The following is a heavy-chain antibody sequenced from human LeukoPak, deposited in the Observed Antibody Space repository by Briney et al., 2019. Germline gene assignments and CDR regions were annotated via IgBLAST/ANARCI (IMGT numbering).Heavy chain of an antibody. J-gene: IGHJ4*02. CDR2: IKQDGSEK. D-gene: IGHD5-18*01. CDR1: GFTFSSYW. CDR3: ARAGGYSFRDFFDY. V-gene: IGHV3-7*01. Sequence: PGGSLRLSCAASGFTFSSYWMNWVRQAPGKGLEWVANIKQDGSEKYYVDSVKGRFTISRDNAKNSLYLQMNSLRAEDTAVYYCARAGGYSFRDFFDYWGQGTLVTVSS.